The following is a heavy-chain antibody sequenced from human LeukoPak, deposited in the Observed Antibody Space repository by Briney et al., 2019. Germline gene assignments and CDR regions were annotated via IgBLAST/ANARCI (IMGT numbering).Heavy chain of an antibody. CDR1: GGPFRGFF. V-gene: IGHV4-34*01. CDR2: VSHGGTS. CDR3: ARGIFYGGRKQYIWFDL. D-gene: IGHD4/OR15-4a*01. Sequence: PSQTLSLTCAVSGGPFRGFFWSWIRQAPGKGLEWIAEVSHGGTSNYNPSLKSRNTISVDTSRSQFSLKLTSVTAADTAVYYCARGIFYGGRKQYIWFDLWGQGTLVTVSS. J-gene: IGHJ5*02.